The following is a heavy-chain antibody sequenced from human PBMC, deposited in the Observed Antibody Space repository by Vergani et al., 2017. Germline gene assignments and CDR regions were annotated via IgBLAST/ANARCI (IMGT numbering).Heavy chain of an antibody. Sequence: EVQLVESGGGLVPPGRSLRLSCAASGFSFGDYAMTWVRQAPGKGLEWVAFISNKAYGGTTESAASVKGRFTISRDDSKRLAYLQLSGLKTEDTAVYFCSRGRGYSFGYSDYWGQGTLVTVSS. V-gene: IGHV3-49*04. CDR2: ISNKAYGGTT. J-gene: IGHJ4*02. D-gene: IGHD5-18*01. CDR3: SRGRGYSFGYSDY. CDR1: GFSFGDYA.